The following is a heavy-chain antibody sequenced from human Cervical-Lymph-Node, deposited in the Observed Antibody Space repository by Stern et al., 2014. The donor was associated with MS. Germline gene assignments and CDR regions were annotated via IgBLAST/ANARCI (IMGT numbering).Heavy chain of an antibody. D-gene: IGHD1-1*01. CDR1: GFTFNDYY. CDR2: ISTIGTTK. J-gene: IGHJ6*02. Sequence: VQLVESGGGLVKPGGSLRLSCEASGFTFNDYYMTWIRQTPGKGLEWVSYISTIGTTKYYADSVRGRFTISRDNARNSLYLRMTGLRVEDSAVYYCARAGTTGLYHYYGMDVWGQGTTVTVSS. CDR3: ARAGTTGLYHYYGMDV. V-gene: IGHV3-11*01.